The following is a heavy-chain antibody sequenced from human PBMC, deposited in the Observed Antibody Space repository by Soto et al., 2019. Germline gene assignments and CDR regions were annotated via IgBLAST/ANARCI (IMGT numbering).Heavy chain of an antibody. V-gene: IGHV4-34*01. Sequence: ETLSLTCAVYGGSFSGYYWSWIRQPPGKGLEWIGEINHSGSTNYNPSLKSRVTISVDTSKNQFSLKLSSVTAADTAVYYCASVRSIAAAGDYWGQGTLVTAPQ. CDR1: GGSFSGYY. D-gene: IGHD6-13*01. CDR2: INHSGST. J-gene: IGHJ4*02. CDR3: ASVRSIAAAGDY.